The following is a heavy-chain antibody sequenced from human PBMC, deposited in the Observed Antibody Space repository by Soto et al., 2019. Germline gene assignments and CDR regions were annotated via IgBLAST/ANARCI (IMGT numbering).Heavy chain of an antibody. Sequence: QLQLQESGSGLVKPSQTLSLTCAVSGGSISSGGYSWSWIRQPPGKGLEWIGYIYHSGSTYYNPSLKSRVTKTVDRSKNQFSLKLSSVTAADTAVYYCARGVVHIVVVTPSWYFDYWGQGTLVTVSS. V-gene: IGHV4-30-2*01. D-gene: IGHD2-21*02. J-gene: IGHJ4*02. CDR1: GGSISSGGYS. CDR2: IYHSGST. CDR3: ARGVVHIVVVTPSWYFDY.